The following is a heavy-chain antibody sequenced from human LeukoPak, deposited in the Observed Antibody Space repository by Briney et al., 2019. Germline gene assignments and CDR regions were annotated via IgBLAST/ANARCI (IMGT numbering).Heavy chain of an antibody. CDR3: ARLTRGSGSYPGAFDI. V-gene: IGHV5-51*01. CDR1: GYNFTSYW. Sequence: GESLKISCKGSGYNFTSYWIGWVRQMPGKGLEWMGIIYPGDSDTRYSPSFQGQVTISADKSISTAYLQWSSLKASDTAMYYCARLTRGSGSYPGAFDIWGQGTMVTVSS. J-gene: IGHJ3*02. D-gene: IGHD3-10*01. CDR2: IYPGDSDT.